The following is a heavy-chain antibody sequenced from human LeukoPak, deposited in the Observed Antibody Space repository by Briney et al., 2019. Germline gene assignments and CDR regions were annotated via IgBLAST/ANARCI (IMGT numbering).Heavy chain of an antibody. CDR3: ASGFMGYDRSGYYDDAFDI. D-gene: IGHD3-22*01. V-gene: IGHV1-46*01. CDR2: INPSGGST. Sequence: ASVKVSCKASGYTFTSYYMHWVRQAPGQGLEWMGIINPSGGSTSYAQTFQGRVTMTRDTSTSTVYMELSSLRSEDTAVYYCASGFMGYDRSGYYDDAFDIWGQGTMVTVSS. CDR1: GYTFTSYY. J-gene: IGHJ3*02.